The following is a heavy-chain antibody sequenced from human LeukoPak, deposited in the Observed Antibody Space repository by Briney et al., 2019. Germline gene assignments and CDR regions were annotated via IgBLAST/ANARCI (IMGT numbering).Heavy chain of an antibody. CDR3: AREDYDFWSGYSPDAFDI. Sequence: GGSLRLSCAASRFTFNNYAMSWVRQAPGKGLEWVSSISANGGSTYYADSVKGRFTISRDNSKNTLYLQMNSLRAEDTAVYYCAREDYDFWSGYSPDAFDIWGQGTMVTVSS. J-gene: IGHJ3*02. CDR1: RFTFNNYA. D-gene: IGHD3-3*01. CDR2: ISANGGST. V-gene: IGHV3-23*01.